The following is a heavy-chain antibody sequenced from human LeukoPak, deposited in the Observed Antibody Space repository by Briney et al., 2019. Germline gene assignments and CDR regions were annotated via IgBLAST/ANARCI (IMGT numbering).Heavy chain of an antibody. CDR1: GGTFSSYA. D-gene: IGHD5-24*01. V-gene: IGHV1-69*05. J-gene: IGHJ4*02. CDR2: IIPIFGTA. CDR3: ASVEMATAFDY. Sequence: SSVKVSCKASGGTFSSYAISWVRQAPGQGLEWMGRIIPIFGTANYAQKFQGRVTITTDESTSTAYMELSSLRSEGTAVYYCASVEMATAFDYWGQGTLVTVSS.